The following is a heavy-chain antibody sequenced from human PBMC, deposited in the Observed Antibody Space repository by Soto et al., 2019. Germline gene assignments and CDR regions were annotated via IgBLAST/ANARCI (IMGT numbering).Heavy chain of an antibody. Sequence: PGGSLRLSSPPSAFTFSAHHMSQTAQAPGKGLEWIGYSSNSGSFTRYADSVKGGFCISRDNAKNSLYLQINSLRGGDTATYFCVRSGDNYNLLDYWGQGTTVTVSS. J-gene: IGHJ4*02. CDR3: VRSGDNYNLLDY. D-gene: IGHD1-1*01. CDR1: AFTFSAHH. V-gene: IGHV3-11*06. CDR2: SSNSGSFT.